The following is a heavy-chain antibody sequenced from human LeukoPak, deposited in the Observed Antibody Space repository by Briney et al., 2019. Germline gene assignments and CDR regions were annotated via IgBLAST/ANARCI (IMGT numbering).Heavy chain of an antibody. CDR2: ISGSGGISGGGGST. D-gene: IGHD5-18*01. CDR3: AKAGWGYSYGYYDY. CDR1: GFTFSTYA. J-gene: IGHJ4*02. Sequence: GGSLRLSCAASGFTFSTYAMSWVRQAPGKGLEWVSGISGSGGISGGGGSTYYAGSVKGRFTISRDNSKNTLYLQMNSLRVEDTAVYYCAKAGWGYSYGYYDYWGQGTLVTVSS. V-gene: IGHV3-23*01.